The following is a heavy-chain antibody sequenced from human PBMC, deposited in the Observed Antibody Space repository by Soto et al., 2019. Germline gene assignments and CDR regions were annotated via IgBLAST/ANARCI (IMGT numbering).Heavy chain of an antibody. D-gene: IGHD2-15*01. V-gene: IGHV1-2*02. CDR3: AKDGGAYYFDY. Sequence: QVQLVQSGAEVKKPGASVTVSCKTSGYTFTGYYMHWVRQAPGQGLEWMGWINPNSGGTNYAQRIQGRVTMTRDTSISTAYMELSRLRSDDTAVYYCAKDGGAYYFDYWGQGTLVTVSS. CDR2: INPNSGGT. CDR1: GYTFTGYY. J-gene: IGHJ4*02.